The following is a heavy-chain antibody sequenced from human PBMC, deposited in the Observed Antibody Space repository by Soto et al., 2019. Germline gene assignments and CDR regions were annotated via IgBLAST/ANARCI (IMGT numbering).Heavy chain of an antibody. Sequence: EVQLLESGGGLVHPGGSLRLSCAASGFTFSSYAMRWVRQAPGKGLEWVSAISGSGGSTYYADSVKGRFTISRDNSKNTLYLQMNSLRAEDTAVYYCARRGSGSYYDYWGQGTLVTVSS. CDR2: ISGSGGST. CDR1: GFTFSSYA. D-gene: IGHD1-26*01. CDR3: ARRGSGSYYDY. V-gene: IGHV3-23*01. J-gene: IGHJ4*02.